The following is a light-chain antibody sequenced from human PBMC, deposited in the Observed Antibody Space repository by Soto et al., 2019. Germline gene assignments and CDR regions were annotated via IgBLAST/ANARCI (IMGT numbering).Light chain of an antibody. CDR1: SSDLAIYNY. J-gene: IGLJ1*01. CDR3: SSYTDSSNHV. V-gene: IGLV2-14*01. Sequence: QSALTQPASVSGSPGQSITISCTGTSSDLAIYNYVSWYQQQPGKAPKLMIYQATNRPAGVSNRFSGTRSGNTASLTISVLQAEDDSDYYCSSYTDSSNHVFGTGTRPPS. CDR2: QAT.